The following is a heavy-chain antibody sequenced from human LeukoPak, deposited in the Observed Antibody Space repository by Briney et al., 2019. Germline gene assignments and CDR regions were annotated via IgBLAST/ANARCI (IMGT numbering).Heavy chain of an antibody. D-gene: IGHD3-9*01. Sequence: ASVKVSCKASGYTFTSYDINWVRQATGQGLEWMGWMNPNSGNTGYAQKFQGRVTMTRNTSISTAYTELSSLRSEDTAVYYCARGHYDILTGYESIFDYWGQGTLVTVSS. CDR2: MNPNSGNT. CDR1: GYTFTSYD. J-gene: IGHJ4*02. V-gene: IGHV1-8*01. CDR3: ARGHYDILTGYESIFDY.